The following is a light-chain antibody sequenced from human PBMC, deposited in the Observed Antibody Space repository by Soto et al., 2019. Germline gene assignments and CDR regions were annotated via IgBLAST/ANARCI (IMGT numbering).Light chain of an antibody. CDR2: GAS. CDR3: HHFRA. Sequence: EIVLTQSPGTLSLSPGEIATLCCSASQSVSSSFLAWSQQKRGQPPRLLIYGASSRATGIPDRFSGSGSGTDFTLTLSRVEPEDFAVYYCHHFRAFGQGTRLEIK. V-gene: IGKV3-20*01. J-gene: IGKJ5*01. CDR1: QSVSSSF.